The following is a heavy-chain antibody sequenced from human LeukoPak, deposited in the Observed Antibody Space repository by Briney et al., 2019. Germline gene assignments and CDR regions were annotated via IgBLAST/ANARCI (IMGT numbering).Heavy chain of an antibody. D-gene: IGHD4-11*01. Sequence: GGSLRLSCAASGFTFSDYYMSWIRQAPGKGLEWVSYISSSGSTIYYADSVKGRSTISRDNAKNSLYLQMNSLRAGDTAVYYCASYSNYVDGWFDPWGQGTLVTVSS. CDR2: ISSSGSTI. CDR3: ASYSNYVDGWFDP. CDR1: GFTFSDYY. J-gene: IGHJ5*02. V-gene: IGHV3-11*04.